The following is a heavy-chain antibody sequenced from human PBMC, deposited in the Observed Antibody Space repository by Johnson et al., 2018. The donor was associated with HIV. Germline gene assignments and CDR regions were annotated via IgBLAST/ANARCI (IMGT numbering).Heavy chain of an antibody. CDR3: ARDHEMATIGDAFDI. J-gene: IGHJ3*02. Sequence: QVQLVESGGGVVQPGRSLRLSCVASGFPFSSYAMDWVRQAPGKGLEWVAVISNDGSDKYYADSVKGRFTISRDNAKNSLYLQMNSLRAEDTAVYYCARDHEMATIGDAFDIWGQGTMVTVSS. CDR1: GFPFSSYA. V-gene: IGHV3-30*03. CDR2: ISNDGSDK. D-gene: IGHD5-24*01.